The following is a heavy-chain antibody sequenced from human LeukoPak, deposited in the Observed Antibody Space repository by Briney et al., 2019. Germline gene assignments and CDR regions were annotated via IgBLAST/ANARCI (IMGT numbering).Heavy chain of an antibody. D-gene: IGHD3-9*01. CDR1: GFTFSSYG. CDR3: AKRRYFDGY. CDR2: ISGSGGST. V-gene: IGHV3-23*01. J-gene: IGHJ4*02. Sequence: GGTLRLSCAASGFTFSSYGKSWVRQAPGKGVEWVSAISGSGGSTYYADSVKGRFTISRDNSKNTLYLQMNSLRAEDTAVYYCAKRRYFDGYWGQGTLVTVSS.